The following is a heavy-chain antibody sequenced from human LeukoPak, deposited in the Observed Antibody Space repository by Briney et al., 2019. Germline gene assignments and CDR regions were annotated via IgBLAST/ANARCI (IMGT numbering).Heavy chain of an antibody. CDR1: GGSVNSISYY. Sequence: SETLSLTCTVSGGSVNSISYYWGWIRQPPGKGLEWIGSIYYGGSTYYSPSLKSRVTISVDTSKNQFSLKLNSVTAADTAVYYCASPPGGYYYDSSGYYLHWGQGTLVTVSS. V-gene: IGHV4-39*07. CDR3: ASPPGGYYYDSSGYYLH. J-gene: IGHJ4*02. CDR2: IYYGGST. D-gene: IGHD3-22*01.